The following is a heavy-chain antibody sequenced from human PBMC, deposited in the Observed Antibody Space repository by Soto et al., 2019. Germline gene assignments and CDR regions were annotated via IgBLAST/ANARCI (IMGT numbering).Heavy chain of an antibody. V-gene: IGHV1-69*01. J-gene: IGHJ4*02. CDR3: AGVDVCGGDCYAFDS. CDR1: GGIFSSNT. Sequence: QVYLVQSGAEVKKPGSSVKISCKASGGIFSSNTINWVRQAAGQGLAWMGGIIPLFGSANYAEKSQSRVTITAEESMTLEYMGLTILRSEATVVYSCAGVDVCGGDCYAFDSWGQGTLVTVSS. CDR2: IIPLFGSA. D-gene: IGHD2-21*01.